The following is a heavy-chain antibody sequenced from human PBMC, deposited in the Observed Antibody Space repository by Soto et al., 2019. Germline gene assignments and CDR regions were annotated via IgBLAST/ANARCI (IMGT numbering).Heavy chain of an antibody. CDR2: ISSSDTII. Sequence: GGSLRLSCAASGFTFSDYYMSWIRQAPGKGLEWVSYISSSDTIISYADSVKGRFTISRDNAKNSLYLQMDSLRAEDTAVYYCARDLGYYDSSGYFDYWGQGTLVTVSS. V-gene: IGHV3-11*01. CDR1: GFTFSDYY. D-gene: IGHD3-22*01. CDR3: ARDLGYYDSSGYFDY. J-gene: IGHJ4*02.